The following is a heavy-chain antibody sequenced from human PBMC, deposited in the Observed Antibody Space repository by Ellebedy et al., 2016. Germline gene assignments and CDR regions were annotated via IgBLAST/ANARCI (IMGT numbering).Heavy chain of an antibody. CDR3: AKREDNWSRYWYFDL. J-gene: IGHJ2*01. V-gene: IGHV3-23*01. Sequence: GESLKISCAASGITFSTYAMSWVRQAPGKGLEWVSSISASGGSTYYPDSVKGRLTISRDNSKRTLYLQMNSLRAEDTAVYYCAKREDNWSRYWYFDLWGPGTLVTVCS. CDR1: GITFSTYA. D-gene: IGHD1-20*01. CDR2: ISASGGST.